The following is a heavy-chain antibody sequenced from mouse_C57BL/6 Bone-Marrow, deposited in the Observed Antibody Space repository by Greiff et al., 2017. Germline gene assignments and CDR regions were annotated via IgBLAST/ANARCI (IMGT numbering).Heavy chain of an antibody. CDR2: ISSGGSYT. D-gene: IGHD2-10*01. Sequence: EVKLLESGGDLVKPGGYLKLSCAASGFTFSSYGMSWVRQTPDKRLEWVATISSGGSYTYYPDSVKGRFTISRDNAKNTLYLQMSSLKSEDTAMYYCARHPYRGYFDYWGQGTTLTVSS. V-gene: IGHV5-6*01. CDR1: GFTFSSYG. CDR3: ARHPYRGYFDY. J-gene: IGHJ2*01.